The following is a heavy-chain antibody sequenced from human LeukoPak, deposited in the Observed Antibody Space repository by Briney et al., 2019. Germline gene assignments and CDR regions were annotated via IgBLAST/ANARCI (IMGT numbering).Heavy chain of an antibody. CDR1: GFTFSSYS. V-gene: IGHV3-48*01. J-gene: IGHJ4*02. CDR2: ISSSSSTI. Sequence: GGSLRLSCAASGFTFSSYSMNWVRQAPGKGLEWVSYISSSSSTIYYADSVKGRFTISRDNAKNSLYLQMNSLRAEDTAVYYCARYYDSSGYRTYTDYWGQGTLVTVSS. CDR3: ARYYDSSGYRTYTDY. D-gene: IGHD3-22*01.